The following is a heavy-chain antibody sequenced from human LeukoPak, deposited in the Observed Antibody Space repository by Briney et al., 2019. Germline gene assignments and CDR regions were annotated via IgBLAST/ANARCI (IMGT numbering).Heavy chain of an antibody. D-gene: IGHD3-10*01. Sequence: PSETLSLTCAVYGGSFSGYYWSWIRQPPGKGLEWIGEINHSGSTNCNPSLKSRVTISVDTSKNQFSLKLSSVTAADTAVYYCARIGSVWFGELFKDYWGQGTLVTVSS. CDR3: ARIGSVWFGELFKDY. V-gene: IGHV4-34*01. CDR2: INHSGST. CDR1: GGSFSGYY. J-gene: IGHJ4*02.